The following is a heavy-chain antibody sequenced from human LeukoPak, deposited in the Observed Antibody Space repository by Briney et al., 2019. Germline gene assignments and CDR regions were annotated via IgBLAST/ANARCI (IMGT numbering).Heavy chain of an antibody. CDR3: TTGTVTTYYYYYMDV. D-gene: IGHD4-17*01. CDR2: IKSKTDGGTT. V-gene: IGHV3-15*01. CDR1: GFTFSNAW. J-gene: IGHJ6*03. Sequence: GGSLRLSCVASGFTFSNAWMSWVRQAPGKGLEWVGRIKSKTDGGTTDYAAPVKGRFTISRDDSKNTLYLQMNSLKTEDTAVYYCTTGTVTTYYYYYMDVWGKGTTVTVSS.